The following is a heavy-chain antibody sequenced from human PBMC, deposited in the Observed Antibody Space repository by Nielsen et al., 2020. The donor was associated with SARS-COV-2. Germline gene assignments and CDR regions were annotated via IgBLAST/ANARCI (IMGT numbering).Heavy chain of an antibody. CDR2: FDPEDGET. CDR1: GYTLTELS. J-gene: IGHJ5*02. CDR3: ATAAAAGTRGWFDP. Sequence: ASVKVSCKVSGYTLTELSMHWVRQAPGKGLEWMGGFDPEDGETIYAQKFQGRVTMTEDTSTDTAYMELSSLRSEDTAVCYCATAAAAGTRGWFDPWGQGTLVTVSS. D-gene: IGHD6-13*01. V-gene: IGHV1-24*01.